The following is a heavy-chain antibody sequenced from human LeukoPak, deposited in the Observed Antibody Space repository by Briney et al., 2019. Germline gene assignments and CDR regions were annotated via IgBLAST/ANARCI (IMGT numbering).Heavy chain of an antibody. Sequence: GGSLRLSCAASGFMFSSYWMSWVRQAPGKGLEWVADIKEDGSEKSYVDSVKGRFTISRDNAKNSLYLQMNTLRAEDTAIYYCAKDGKTRNWNYYQAKAVDWGQGTLVTVSS. CDR3: AKDGKTRNWNYYQAKAVD. J-gene: IGHJ4*02. V-gene: IGHV3-7*03. D-gene: IGHD1-7*01. CDR2: IKEDGSEK. CDR1: GFMFSSYW.